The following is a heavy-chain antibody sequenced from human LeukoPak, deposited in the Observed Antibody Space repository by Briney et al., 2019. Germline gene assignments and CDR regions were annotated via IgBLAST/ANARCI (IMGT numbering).Heavy chain of an antibody. CDR1: GGSISSGGYS. CDR2: IYYSGST. J-gene: IGHJ5*02. CDR3: ARGRDFDP. V-gene: IGHV4-30-4*07. Sequence: PSETLSLTCAVSGGSISSGGYSWSWIRQPPGKGLEWIGYIYYSGSTYYNPSLKSRVTISVDTSKNQFSLKLSSVTAADTAVYYCARGRDFDPWGQGTLVTVSS. D-gene: IGHD2-21*01.